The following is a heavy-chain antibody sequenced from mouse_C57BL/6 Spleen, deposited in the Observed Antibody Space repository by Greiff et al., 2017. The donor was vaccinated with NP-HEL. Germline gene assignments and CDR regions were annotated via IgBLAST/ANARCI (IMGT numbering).Heavy chain of an antibody. V-gene: IGHV2-6-1*01. Sequence: VQLVESGPGLVAPSQSLSITCTVSGFSLTSYGVHWVRQPPGKGLEWLVVIWSDGSTTYNSALKSRLSLSKDNSKSQVFLKMTSLQTDDTAMYYCARQRTYYSNYDAMDYWGQGTSVTVSS. D-gene: IGHD2-5*01. CDR1: GFSLTSYG. CDR3: ARQRTYYSNYDAMDY. CDR2: IWSDGST. J-gene: IGHJ4*01.